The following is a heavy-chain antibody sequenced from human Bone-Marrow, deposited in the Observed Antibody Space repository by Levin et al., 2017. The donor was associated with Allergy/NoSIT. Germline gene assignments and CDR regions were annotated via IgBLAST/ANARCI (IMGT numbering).Heavy chain of an antibody. J-gene: IGHJ4*02. Sequence: SETLSLTCTVSGGSISSYYWSWIRQPPGKGLEWIGYIYYSGSTNYNPSLKSRVTISVDTSKNQFSLKLSSVTAADTAVYYCARVRVYGGNRGALDFYFDYWGQGTLVTVSS. CDR3: ARVRVYGGNRGALDFYFDY. V-gene: IGHV4-59*01. CDR2: IYYSGST. D-gene: IGHD4-23*01. CDR1: GGSISSYY.